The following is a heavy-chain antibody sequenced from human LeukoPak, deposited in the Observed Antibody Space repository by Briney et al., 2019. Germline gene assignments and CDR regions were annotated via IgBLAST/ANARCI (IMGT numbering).Heavy chain of an antibody. D-gene: IGHD1-26*01. V-gene: IGHV4-59*08. CDR2: ISYSGST. Sequence: SETLSLTCTVSGASINSHYWSWIRQPPGKGLEWIGYISYSGSTNYNPSLKGRVIISVDTSKTHFSLNLSSVTAADTAFYYCARHRVSGSSYSALDYWGQGTLVSVSS. CDR1: GASINSHY. CDR3: ARHRVSGSSYSALDY. J-gene: IGHJ4*02.